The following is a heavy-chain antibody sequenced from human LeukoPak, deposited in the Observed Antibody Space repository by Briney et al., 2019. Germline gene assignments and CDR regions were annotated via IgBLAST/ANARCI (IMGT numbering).Heavy chain of an antibody. D-gene: IGHD5-24*01. CDR1: GFTFSSYV. J-gene: IGHJ3*02. CDR2: INWNGGST. CDR3: ARALWGEMATLHAFDI. V-gene: IGHV3-20*04. Sequence: GGSLRLSCAASGFTFSSYVMHWVRQAPGKGLEWVSGINWNGGSTGYADSVKGRFTISRDNAKNSLYLQMNSLRAEDTALYYCARALWGEMATLHAFDIWGQGTMVTVSS.